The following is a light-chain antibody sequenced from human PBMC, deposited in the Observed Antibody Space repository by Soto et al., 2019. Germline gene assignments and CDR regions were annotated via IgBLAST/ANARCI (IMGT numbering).Light chain of an antibody. Sequence: QPVLTQPPSVSEAPRQRVTISCSGSSTNIGNNAVNWYQQHPGKAPKHLIYYDDLLPSWVSSRFSGSKYGTSAALAISGLHSEDEADYYCAAWYDSLNGPVFGTGTKLTVL. CDR3: AAWYDSLNGPV. CDR2: YDD. V-gene: IGLV1-36*01. CDR1: STNIGNNA. J-gene: IGLJ1*01.